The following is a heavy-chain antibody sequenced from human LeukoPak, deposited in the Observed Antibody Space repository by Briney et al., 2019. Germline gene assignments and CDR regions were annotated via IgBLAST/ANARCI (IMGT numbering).Heavy chain of an antibody. CDR2: INPSGGST. D-gene: IGHD6-25*01. CDR1: GYTFTSYD. V-gene: IGHV1-46*01. Sequence: VASVKVSCKASGYTFTSYDINWVRQATGQGLEWMGIINPSGGSTSYAQKFQGRVTMTRDMSTSTVYMELSSLRSEDTAVYYCAREGGGSNYFDYWGQGTLVTVSS. CDR3: AREGGGSNYFDY. J-gene: IGHJ4*02.